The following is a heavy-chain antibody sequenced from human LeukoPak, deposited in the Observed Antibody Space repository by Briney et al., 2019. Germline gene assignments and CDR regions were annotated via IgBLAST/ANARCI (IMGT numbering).Heavy chain of an antibody. CDR1: GFTFSGSA. V-gene: IGHV3-73*01. Sequence: GGSLRLSCAASGFTFSGSAMHWVRQASGKGLEWVGRIRSKANSYATAYAASVKGRFTISRDDSKNTAYLQMNSLKTEDTAVYYCTPPYYDFWSGYQYYNFDYWGQGPLVTVSS. D-gene: IGHD3-3*01. J-gene: IGHJ4*02. CDR2: IRSKANSYAT. CDR3: TPPYYDFWSGYQYYNFDY.